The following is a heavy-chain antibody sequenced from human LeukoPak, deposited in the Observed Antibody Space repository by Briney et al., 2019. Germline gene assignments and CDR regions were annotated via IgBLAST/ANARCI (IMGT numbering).Heavy chain of an antibody. V-gene: IGHV4-59*01. CDR2: IYYSGST. CDR3: ARDEPTSYSSSWYGGGFDP. Sequence: PSETLSLTCTVSGGSISSYYWSWIRQPPGKGLEWIGYIYYSGSTNYNPSLKSRVTISVDTSKNQFSLKLGSVTAADTAVYYCARDEPTSYSSSWYGGGFDPWGQGTLVTVSS. CDR1: GGSISSYY. D-gene: IGHD6-13*01. J-gene: IGHJ5*02.